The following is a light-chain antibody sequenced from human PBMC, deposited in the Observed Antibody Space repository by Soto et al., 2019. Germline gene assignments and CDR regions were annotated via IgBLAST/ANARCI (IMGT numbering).Light chain of an antibody. J-gene: IGKJ1*01. CDR3: QQYNNWPRA. CDR1: QSVNIN. CDR2: GAS. V-gene: IGKV3-15*01. Sequence: EIVMTQFPATLSVSPGERATLSCRASQSVNINLAWYQQKPGQAPRLLIYGASTRATGIPARFSGSGSGTEITLTISSLQSEDFAVYYCQQYNNWPRAFGQGTKVEIK.